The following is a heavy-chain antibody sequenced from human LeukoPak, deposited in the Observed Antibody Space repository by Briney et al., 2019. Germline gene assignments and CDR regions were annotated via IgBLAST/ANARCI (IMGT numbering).Heavy chain of an antibody. CDR1: GYSFISSD. CDR3: ARGPFRGVIGSLYY. Sequence: ASVKVPCKASGYSFISSDINWVRQATGQGLEWMGWMNPNSGNTGYAQKFQGRVTMTRNTSISTAYMELSSLRSEDTAVYYCARGPFRGVIGSLYYWGQGTLVTVSS. CDR2: MNPNSGNT. V-gene: IGHV1-8*01. J-gene: IGHJ4*02. D-gene: IGHD3-10*01.